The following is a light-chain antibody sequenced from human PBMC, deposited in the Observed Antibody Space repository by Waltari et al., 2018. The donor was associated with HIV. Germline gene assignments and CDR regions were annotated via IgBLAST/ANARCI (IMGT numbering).Light chain of an antibody. CDR1: RTVLLASSHRNY. Sequence: DIVMTQSPDSLAVFLGERATIKCKSSRTVLLASSHRNYLAGYQQKPGQPPHVLLYWASTRESGVPDRFSSSGSGTDCTLTINSMQAEDVAVYFCQQYFTTPPTFGQGTKVEIK. V-gene: IGKV4-1*01. CDR2: WAS. CDR3: QQYFTTPPT. J-gene: IGKJ1*01.